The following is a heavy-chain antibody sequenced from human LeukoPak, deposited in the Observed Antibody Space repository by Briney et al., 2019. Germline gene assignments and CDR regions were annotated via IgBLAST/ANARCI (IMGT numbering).Heavy chain of an antibody. V-gene: IGHV1-2*02. CDR2: INPTSGAT. J-gene: IGHJ1*01. CDR1: GYIFTGWY. CDR3: ARDCQH. Sequence: PGASVKVSCKASGYIFTGWYLHWVRQAPGQGLEWIGWINPTSGATTYAQKFQGRVTMTTDTSISTAYMELTSLTYDDTAVFYCARDCQHWGQGTLVTVSS.